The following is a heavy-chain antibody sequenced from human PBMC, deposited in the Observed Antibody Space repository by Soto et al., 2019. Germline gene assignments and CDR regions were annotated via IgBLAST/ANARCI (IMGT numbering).Heavy chain of an antibody. D-gene: IGHD2-15*01. J-gene: IGHJ4*02. CDR1: GFTFSSYA. Sequence: GGSLRLSCAASGFTFSSYAMHWVRQAPGKGLEWVAVISYDGSNKYYADSVKGRFTISRDNSKNTLYLQMNSLRAEDTAVYYCARDVEVAGYFDYWGQGTLVTVSS. CDR2: ISYDGSNK. V-gene: IGHV3-30-3*01. CDR3: ARDVEVAGYFDY.